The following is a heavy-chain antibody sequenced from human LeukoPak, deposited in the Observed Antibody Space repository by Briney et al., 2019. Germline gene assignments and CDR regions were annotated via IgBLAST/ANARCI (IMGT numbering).Heavy chain of an antibody. J-gene: IGHJ6*02. CDR1: GFTLSNYP. V-gene: IGHV3-23*01. D-gene: IGHD2-15*01. CDR3: ARDRGGGGYYYGMDV. CDR2: IGEEKSGSWT. Sequence: PGGSLRLSCAASGFTLSNYPMGWVRQAPVKGLEWLSAIGEEKSGSWTKSADSVKGRFTISRDNAINSVYLQMNSLRVEDTAVYYCARDRGGGGYYYGMDVWGQGTTVTVSS.